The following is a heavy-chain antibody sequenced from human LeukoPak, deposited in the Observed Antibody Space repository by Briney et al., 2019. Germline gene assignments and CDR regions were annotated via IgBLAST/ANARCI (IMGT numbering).Heavy chain of an antibody. D-gene: IGHD1-26*01. Sequence: GALLILCCAACGFIISCYAMWWGRQPPGEVVEWGTAYSGSGGSTYYADSVKGRFTISRDNSKNAFYLQMSTVTAEDTAVYYCAEGGSDVDGFYYWGRGNLVTVSS. CDR1: GFIISCYA. V-gene: IGHV3-23*01. J-gene: IGHJ4*02. CDR2: YSGSGGST. CDR3: AEGGSDVDGFYY.